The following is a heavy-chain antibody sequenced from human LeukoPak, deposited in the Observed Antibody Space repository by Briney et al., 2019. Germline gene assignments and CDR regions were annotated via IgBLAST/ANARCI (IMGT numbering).Heavy chain of an antibody. Sequence: GSLRLSCAASGFPFSSYSMNWVRPAPGKGLEWVSSISSSSSYIYYADSVKGRFTISRDNAKNSLYLQMNSLRAEDTAVYYCARAGGMLWDDYLGQGTLVTVPS. CDR3: ARAGGMLWDDY. V-gene: IGHV3-21*01. CDR2: ISSSSSYI. J-gene: IGHJ4*02. D-gene: IGHD3-16*01. CDR1: GFPFSSYS.